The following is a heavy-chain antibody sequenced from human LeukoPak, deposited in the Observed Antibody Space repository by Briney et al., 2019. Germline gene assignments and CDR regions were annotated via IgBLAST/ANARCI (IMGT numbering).Heavy chain of an antibody. V-gene: IGHV3-21*01. J-gene: IGHJ4*02. CDR2: ISSSSYI. Sequence: SGGSLRLSCAASGFTFSSYSMNWVRQAPGKGLEWVSSISSSSYIYYADSVKGRFTISRDNAKNSLYLQMNSLRAEDTAVYYCARGVTSSSSSTTGDYWGQGTLVTVSS. CDR1: GFTFSSYS. CDR3: ARGVTSSSSSTTGDY. D-gene: IGHD6-6*01.